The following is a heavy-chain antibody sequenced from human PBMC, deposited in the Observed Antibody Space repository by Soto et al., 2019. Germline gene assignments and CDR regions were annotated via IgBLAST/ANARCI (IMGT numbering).Heavy chain of an antibody. Sequence: EVKLVESGGGLVQPGGSLRLSCAASGFTFSSYWMHWVRQPPGKGLVWVSRIDGAGRSTNYADSVKGRFTISRDNAKNTLYLQMNSLRAEDTAVYYCARVGSTSWYWGQGTLVTVSS. CDR3: ARVGSTSWY. CDR2: IDGAGRST. D-gene: IGHD6-6*01. CDR1: GFTFSSYW. V-gene: IGHV3-74*01. J-gene: IGHJ4*02.